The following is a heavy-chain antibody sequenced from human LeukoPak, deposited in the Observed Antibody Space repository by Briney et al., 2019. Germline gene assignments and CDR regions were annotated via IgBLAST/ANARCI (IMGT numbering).Heavy chain of an antibody. CDR1: GGSIRSYY. Sequence: SETLSLTCTVSGGSIRSYYWSWIRQPPGKGLEWIGYIYYSGSSNYNPSLKSRVTIAVDTSKNQLSLKLSSVTAADTAVYYCAREEIVVVPAAIGPNGYYYYGMDVWGQGTTVTVSS. J-gene: IGHJ6*02. V-gene: IGHV4-59*12. CDR2: IYYSGSS. D-gene: IGHD2-2*02. CDR3: AREEIVVVPAAIGPNGYYYYGMDV.